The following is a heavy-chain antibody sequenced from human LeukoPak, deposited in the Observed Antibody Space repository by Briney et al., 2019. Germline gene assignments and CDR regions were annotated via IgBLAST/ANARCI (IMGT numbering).Heavy chain of an antibody. V-gene: IGHV1-8*01. CDR1: GYTFTSYD. Sequence: ASVKVSCKASGYTFTSYDINWVRQATGQGLEWMGWMNPNSGNTGYAQKFQGRVTMTRDTSTSTVYMELSSLRSEDTAVYYCASDPNDYVWGSYYDYWGQGTLVTVSS. D-gene: IGHD3-16*01. J-gene: IGHJ4*02. CDR2: MNPNSGNT. CDR3: ASDPNDYVWGSYYDY.